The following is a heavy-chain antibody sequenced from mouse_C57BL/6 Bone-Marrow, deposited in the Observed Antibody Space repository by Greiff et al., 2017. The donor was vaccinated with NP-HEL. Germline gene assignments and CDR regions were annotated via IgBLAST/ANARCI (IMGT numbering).Heavy chain of an antibody. V-gene: IGHV1-63*01. J-gene: IGHJ1*03. CDR2: IYPGGGYT. Sequence: VKLVESGAELVRPGTSVKMSCKASGYTFTNYWIGWAKQRPGHGLEWIGDIYPGGGYTNYNEKFKGKATLTADKSSSTAYMQFSSLTSEDSAIYYCARSLLLDFDVWGTGTTVTVSS. CDR3: ARSLLLDFDV. D-gene: IGHD1-1*01. CDR1: GYTFTNYW.